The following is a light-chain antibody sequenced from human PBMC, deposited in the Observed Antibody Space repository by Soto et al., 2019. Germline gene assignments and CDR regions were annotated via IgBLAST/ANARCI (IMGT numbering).Light chain of an antibody. Sequence: DSQMTQYPSTLSGSVGDRFTITFLASHTISGWLAWYQQKPGKAPKLLIYKASTLKSGVPSRFSGSGSGTEFTLTISSLQPDDFATYYCQHYNSYSEAFGQGTKADI. CDR2: KAS. J-gene: IGKJ1*01. CDR1: HTISGW. CDR3: QHYNSYSEA. V-gene: IGKV1-5*03.